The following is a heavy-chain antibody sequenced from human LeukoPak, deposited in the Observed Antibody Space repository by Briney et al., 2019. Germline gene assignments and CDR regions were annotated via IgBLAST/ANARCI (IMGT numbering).Heavy chain of an antibody. Sequence: GGSLRLSCAASGFTVSNTYMSWVRQAPGKGLEWVSVIYSGGSTYYADSVKGRFTISRDNSKNTLYLQMNSLRAEDTAVYYCARDSSGWYSTGMDVWGQGTTVTVSS. J-gene: IGHJ6*02. V-gene: IGHV3-66*01. CDR1: GFTVSNTY. CDR3: ARDSSGWYSTGMDV. D-gene: IGHD6-19*01. CDR2: IYSGGST.